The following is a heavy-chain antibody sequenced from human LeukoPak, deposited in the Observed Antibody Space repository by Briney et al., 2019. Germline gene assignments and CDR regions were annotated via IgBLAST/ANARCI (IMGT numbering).Heavy chain of an antibody. V-gene: IGHV1-8*01. CDR1: GYTFTSYD. J-gene: IGHJ4*02. D-gene: IGHD6-13*01. Sequence: GASVKVSCKASGYTFTSYDINWVRQPPGQGLEWMGWMNPNNANTGYAKKFQGRVTMTRNTSISTAYMEVTSLRSEDTAVYSCARGPAESSSSDYWGQGTLVTVSS. CDR2: MNPNNANT. CDR3: ARGPAESSSSDY.